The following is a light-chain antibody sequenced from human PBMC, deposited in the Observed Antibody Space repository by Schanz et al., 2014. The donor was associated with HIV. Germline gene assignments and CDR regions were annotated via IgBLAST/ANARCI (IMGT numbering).Light chain of an antibody. Sequence: QAVVAQPPSVSGAPGQRVTISCTGSSSNIGADFDVHWYQLLPGTAPKLLIFDNTNRPSGVPARFSGSKSGSSASLAISGLQAEDEADYFCQSFDSSLNGVVFGGGTKLTVL. V-gene: IGLV1-40*01. CDR1: SSNIGADFD. CDR2: DNT. CDR3: QSFDSSLNGVV. J-gene: IGLJ3*02.